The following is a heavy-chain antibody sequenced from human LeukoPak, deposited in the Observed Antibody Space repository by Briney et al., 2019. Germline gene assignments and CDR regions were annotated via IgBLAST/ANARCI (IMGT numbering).Heavy chain of an antibody. V-gene: IGHV1-18*01. CDR2: ISAYNGNT. D-gene: IGHD3-22*01. J-gene: IGHJ5*02. CDR3: ARVATHSVVVIDWFDP. CDR1: GYTFTSYG. Sequence: ASVKVSCKASGYTFTSYGISWVRQAPGQGLEWMGWISAYNGNTNYAQKLQGRVTMTTDTSTSTAYMELRSLRSDDTAVYYCARVATHSVVVIDWFDPWGQGTLVTVSS.